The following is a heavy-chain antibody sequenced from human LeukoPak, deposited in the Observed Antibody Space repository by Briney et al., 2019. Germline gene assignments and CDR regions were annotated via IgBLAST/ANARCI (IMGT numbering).Heavy chain of an antibody. J-gene: IGHJ6*02. CDR2: ISYDGSNK. V-gene: IGHV3-30*04. Sequence: GGSLRLSCAASGFTFSGYAMHWVRQAPGKGLEWVAVISYDGSNKYYADSVKGRFTISRDNSKNTLYLQMNSLRAEDTAVYYCAREPIPVLRYFDWLPPTYYYYGMDVWGQGTTVTVSS. CDR3: AREPIPVLRYFDWLPPTYYYYGMDV. D-gene: IGHD3-9*01. CDR1: GFTFSGYA.